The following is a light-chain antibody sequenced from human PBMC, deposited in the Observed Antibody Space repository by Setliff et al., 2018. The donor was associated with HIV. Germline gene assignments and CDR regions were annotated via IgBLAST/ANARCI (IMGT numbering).Light chain of an antibody. J-gene: IGLJ1*01. CDR3: QSYDSRLSRV. V-gene: IGLV1-40*01. Sequence: QFVLTQPPSVSGAPGQRVTISCTGSSSNIGAGYDVHWYQHLPGTAPKLLIYGNTNRPSGVPDRFSGSKSGTSASLAITGLQPEDEADYYCQSYDSRLSRVFGTGTKVTVL. CDR1: SSNIGAGYD. CDR2: GNT.